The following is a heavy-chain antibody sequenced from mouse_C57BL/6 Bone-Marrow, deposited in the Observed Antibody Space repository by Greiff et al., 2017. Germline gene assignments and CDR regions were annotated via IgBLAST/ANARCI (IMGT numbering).Heavy chain of an antibody. CDR3: ARWGVYYDYDWFAY. CDR1: GYTFTDHT. D-gene: IGHD2-4*01. CDR2: IYPRDGST. Sequence: QVQLQQSDAELVKPGASVKISCKVSGYTFTDHTIHWMKQRPEQGLEWIGYIYPRDGSTKYNEKFKGQATLTADKSSSTAYMQLNSLTSEVSAVDFCARWGVYYDYDWFAYWGQGTLVTVSA. V-gene: IGHV1-78*01. J-gene: IGHJ3*01.